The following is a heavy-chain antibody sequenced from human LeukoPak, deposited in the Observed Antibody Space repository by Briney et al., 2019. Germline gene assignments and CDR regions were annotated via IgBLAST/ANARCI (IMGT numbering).Heavy chain of an antibody. CDR2: ISGSGGST. Sequence: GGSLRLSCAASRFTFSTYAMSWVRQAPGKGLEWVLAISGSGGSTYYADSVKGRFTISRDNSKNTLYLQMNSLRAEDTAVYYCAKEGGTVAGFYYYYMDVWGKGTTVTVSS. CDR1: RFTFSTYA. D-gene: IGHD6-19*01. CDR3: AKEGGTVAGFYYYYMDV. V-gene: IGHV3-23*01. J-gene: IGHJ6*03.